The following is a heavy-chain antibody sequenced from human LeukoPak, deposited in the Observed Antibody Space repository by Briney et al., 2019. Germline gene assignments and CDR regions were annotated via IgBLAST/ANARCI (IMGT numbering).Heavy chain of an antibody. Sequence: PGGSLRLSCAASGFTFTSHTMTWVRQAPGKGLEWVAVISYDGSNQYYADSVQGRFTISRDNSKNTLFLQVNSLRTEDTAVYYCAKGGQQLVRYSPDYWGQGALVTVSS. D-gene: IGHD6-13*01. CDR3: AKGGQQLVRYSPDY. CDR1: GFTFTSHT. CDR2: ISYDGSNQ. J-gene: IGHJ4*02. V-gene: IGHV3-30*18.